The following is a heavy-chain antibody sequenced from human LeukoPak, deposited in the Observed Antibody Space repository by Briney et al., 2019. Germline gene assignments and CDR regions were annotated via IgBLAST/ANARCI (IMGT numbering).Heavy chain of an antibody. CDR2: IYYSGST. CDR1: GGSINNYY. V-gene: IGHV4-59*12. CDR3: AKSNGYGLVDI. J-gene: IGHJ3*02. Sequence: SETLSLTCTVSGGSINNYYWNWIRQPPGKGLEWIGYIYYSGSTNYNPSLKSRVTISLDTSKNQFSLRLSSVTAADTAVYYCAKSNGYGLVDIWGQGTMVTVSS. D-gene: IGHD3-10*01.